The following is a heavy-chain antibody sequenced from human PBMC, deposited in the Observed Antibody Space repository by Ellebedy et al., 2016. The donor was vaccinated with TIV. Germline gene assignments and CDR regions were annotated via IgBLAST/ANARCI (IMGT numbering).Heavy chain of an antibody. CDR2: ISSSGSDT. Sequence: GESLKISCAASGFSFSDYYMSWSRQVPGTGLEWLSYISSSGSDTDYADSLKGRFTISRDNAKNSLYLEMNSLKVEDTAVYYCARGQAVAGRHFDYWGQGTLVTVSS. CDR1: GFSFSDYY. V-gene: IGHV3-11*06. CDR3: ARGQAVAGRHFDY. J-gene: IGHJ4*02. D-gene: IGHD6-19*01.